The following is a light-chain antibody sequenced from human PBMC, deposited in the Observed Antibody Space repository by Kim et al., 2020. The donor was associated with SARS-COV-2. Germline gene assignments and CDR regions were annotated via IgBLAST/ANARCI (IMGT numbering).Light chain of an antibody. CDR3: QHYGSSIT. Sequence: EIVLTQSPGTLSLSPGERATLSCRASQSVSSSYFAWYQQKPGQAPKLLIYATSSRATGVSDRFSGSGSATDFTLTISRLEPEDFAVYLCQHYGSSITFGGGTKGDIK. J-gene: IGKJ4*01. CDR1: QSVSSSY. CDR2: ATS. V-gene: IGKV3-20*01.